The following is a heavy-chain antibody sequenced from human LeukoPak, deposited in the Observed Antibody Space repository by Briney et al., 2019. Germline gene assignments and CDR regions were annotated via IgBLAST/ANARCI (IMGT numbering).Heavy chain of an antibody. CDR3: ARVEGGETFGGVAYNWFDP. D-gene: IGHD3-16*01. CDR1: GGSISSGDYY. V-gene: IGHV4-30-4*02. Sequence: PSETLSLTCTVSGGSISSGDYYWSWIRQPPGKGLEWIGYIYYSGSTYYNPSLKSRVTISVDTSKNQFSLKPSSVTAADTAVYYCARVEGGETFGGVAYNWFDPWGQGTLVTVSS. J-gene: IGHJ5*02. CDR2: IYYSGST.